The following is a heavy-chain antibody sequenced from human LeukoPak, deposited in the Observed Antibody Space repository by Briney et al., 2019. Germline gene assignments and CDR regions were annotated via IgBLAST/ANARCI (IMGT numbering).Heavy chain of an antibody. D-gene: IGHD6-13*01. CDR2: ISAYNGNT. CDR1: GYTFTSYG. V-gene: IGHV1-18*01. J-gene: IGHJ6*02. CDR3: AREGGGGSSSSPPSYYYYYGMDV. Sequence: GASVKVSCKASGYTFTSYGISWVRQAPGQGLEWMGWISAYNGNTNYAQKLQGRVTMTTDTSTSTAYMELRSLRSDDTAVYYCAREGGGGSSSSPPSYYYYYGMDVWGQGTTVTVSS.